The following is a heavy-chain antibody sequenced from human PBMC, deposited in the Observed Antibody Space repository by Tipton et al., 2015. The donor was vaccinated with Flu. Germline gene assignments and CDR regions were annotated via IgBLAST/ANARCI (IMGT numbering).Heavy chain of an antibody. Sequence: TLSLTCTVSGYSISSGYYWGWIRQPPGKGLEWIGSIYHTGSTFYNPSLMSRVTVSVDTSRNQFSLKLTSVTATDTAVYYCERVVANVPDPWGQGTLVTVSS. CDR3: ERVVANVPDP. CDR2: IYHTGST. J-gene: IGHJ5*02. V-gene: IGHV4-38-2*02. CDR1: GYSISSGYY. D-gene: IGHD3-10*01.